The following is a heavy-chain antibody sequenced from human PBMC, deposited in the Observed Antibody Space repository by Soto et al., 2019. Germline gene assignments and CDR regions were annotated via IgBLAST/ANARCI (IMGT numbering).Heavy chain of an antibody. D-gene: IGHD5-18*01. CDR3: AKDLYSYALISLDY. CDR1: GFTFSSYG. V-gene: IGHV3-30*18. CDR2: ISYDGSNK. J-gene: IGHJ4*02. Sequence: PGGSLRLSCAAFGFTFSSYGMHWVRQAPGKGLEWVAVISYDGSNKYYADSVKGRFTISRDNSKNTLYLQMNSLRAEDTVVYYCAKDLYSYALISLDYWGQGTPVTVSS.